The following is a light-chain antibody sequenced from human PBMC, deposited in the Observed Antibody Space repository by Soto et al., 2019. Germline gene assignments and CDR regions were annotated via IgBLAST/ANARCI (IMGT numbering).Light chain of an antibody. CDR3: QQYNNWWT. Sequence: EIVMTQSPATLSVSPGERATLSCRASQSVSNNVAWYQQKPGQAPKLLIYDASIRATGIPARFSGSGSGTEFTLTISSLQSEDFAVYYCQQYNNWWTFGQGTKVEIK. CDR1: QSVSNN. V-gene: IGKV3-15*01. J-gene: IGKJ1*01. CDR2: DAS.